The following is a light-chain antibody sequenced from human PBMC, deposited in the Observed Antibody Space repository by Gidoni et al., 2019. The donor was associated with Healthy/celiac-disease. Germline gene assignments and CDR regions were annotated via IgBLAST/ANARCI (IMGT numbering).Light chain of an antibody. CDR1: QSVSSY. Sequence: EIVLTQSPATLSLSPGERATLSCRASQSVSSYLAWYQQKPGQAPRRLIYEASNRATGIPARFSGRGSGTDFTLTISSLEPEDFAVYYCQQRSNWPPIFGGGTKVEIK. CDR3: QQRSNWPPI. J-gene: IGKJ4*01. CDR2: EAS. V-gene: IGKV3-11*01.